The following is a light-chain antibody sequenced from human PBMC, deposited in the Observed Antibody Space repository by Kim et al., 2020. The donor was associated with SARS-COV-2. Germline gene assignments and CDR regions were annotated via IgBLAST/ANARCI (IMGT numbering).Light chain of an antibody. J-gene: IGLJ2*01. V-gene: IGLV3-19*01. CDR3: NSRGSNDNVL. CDR2: GKN. CDR1: SLRSYY. Sequence: SSELTQDPAVSVAVGQTVRITCQGDSLRSYYATWYQQKPGQAPIVVIYGKNNRPSGITDRFSGSSSGDTASLTITGTQAGDEADYYCNSRGSNDNVLFGGGTQLTVL.